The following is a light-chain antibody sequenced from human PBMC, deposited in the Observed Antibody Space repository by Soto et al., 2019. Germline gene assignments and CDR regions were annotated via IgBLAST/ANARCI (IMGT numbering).Light chain of an antibody. CDR3: QQYHTSLS. CDR1: QSLGNMY. CDR2: DVS. V-gene: IGKV3-20*01. J-gene: IGKJ4*01. Sequence: VLTQSPDTLSLSPGERATLSCRASQSLGNMYLAWYQQKRGQTPRLLIYDVSTRATGTPDRFSGSGSGTDFSLTISRLEPEDFAVYYCQQYHTSLSFAGGTIVELK.